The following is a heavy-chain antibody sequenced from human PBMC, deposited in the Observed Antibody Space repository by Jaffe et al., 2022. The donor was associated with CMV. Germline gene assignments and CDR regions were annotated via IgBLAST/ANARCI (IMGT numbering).Heavy chain of an antibody. Sequence: EVQLVESGGGLVQPGGSLRLSCAASGFTFSSYWMSWVRQAPGKGLEWVANIKQDGSEKYYVDSVKGRFTISRDNAKNSLYLQMNSLRAEDTAVYYCARDLRFGGGYRGGLAPNWFDPWGQGTLVTVSS. CDR2: IKQDGSEK. CDR1: GFTFSSYW. D-gene: IGHD3-16*01. J-gene: IGHJ5*02. CDR3: ARDLRFGGGYRGGLAPNWFDP. V-gene: IGHV3-7*01.